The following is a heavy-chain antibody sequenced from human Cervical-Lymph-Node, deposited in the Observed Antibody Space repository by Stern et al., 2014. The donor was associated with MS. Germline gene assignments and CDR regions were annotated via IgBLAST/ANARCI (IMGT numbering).Heavy chain of an antibody. CDR2: INGYNGNA. J-gene: IGHJ4*02. CDR3: ARDRGMSGLFDY. D-gene: IGHD3-10*01. CDR1: GYTFTSYG. V-gene: IGHV1-18*01. Sequence: QVQLVQSGAEVRKPGASVKVSCKVSGYTFTSYGISWVRQAPGQGLEWMGGINGYNGNANYAQKLQGRVIMTTDTSTTTAYMELRSLRSDDTAVYFCARDRGMSGLFDYWGQGTLVTVSS.